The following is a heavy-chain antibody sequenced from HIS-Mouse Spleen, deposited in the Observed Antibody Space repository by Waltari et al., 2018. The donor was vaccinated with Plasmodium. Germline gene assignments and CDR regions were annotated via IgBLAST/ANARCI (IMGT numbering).Heavy chain of an antibody. J-gene: IGHJ2*01. CDR2: ISSSSSYI. V-gene: IGHV3-21*01. Sequence: EVQLVESGGGLVKPGGSLRLSCAASGLPFSYYRITWFRQAPGKGLEWVSSISSSSSYIYYADSVKGRFTISRDNAKNSLYLQMNSLRAEDTAVYYCAREDILTGYYNDYWYFDLWGRGSLVTVSS. D-gene: IGHD3-9*01. CDR3: AREDILTGYYNDYWYFDL. CDR1: GLPFSYYR.